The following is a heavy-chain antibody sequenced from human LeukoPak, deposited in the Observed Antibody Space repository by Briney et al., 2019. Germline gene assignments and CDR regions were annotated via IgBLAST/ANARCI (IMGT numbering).Heavy chain of an antibody. CDR3: AKGYSSGGGFDY. V-gene: IGHV3-21*04. Sequence: TGGSLRLSCAASGFTFSNYSMNGVRQAPGKGLEWVSSISSSSSYIYYADSVKGRFTISRDNAKNSLYLQMNSLRPEDTALYYCAKGYSSGGGFDYWGQGTLVTVSS. CDR2: ISSSSSYI. J-gene: IGHJ4*02. CDR1: GFTFSNYS. D-gene: IGHD6-19*01.